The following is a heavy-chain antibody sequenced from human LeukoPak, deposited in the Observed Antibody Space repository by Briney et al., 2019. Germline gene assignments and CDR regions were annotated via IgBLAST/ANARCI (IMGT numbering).Heavy chain of an antibody. J-gene: IGHJ4*02. CDR2: IISSSSYI. D-gene: IGHD3-10*01. V-gene: IGHV3-21*01. CDR3: ARDYYYGSGSYFDY. Sequence: SIISSSSYIYYSDSVKGRFTISRENAKNSLYLQMNSLRAEDTAVYYCARDYYYGSGSYFDYWGQGTLVTVSS.